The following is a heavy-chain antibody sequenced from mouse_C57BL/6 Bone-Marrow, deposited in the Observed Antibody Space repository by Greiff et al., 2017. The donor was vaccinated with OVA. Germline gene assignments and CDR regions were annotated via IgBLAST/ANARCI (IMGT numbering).Heavy chain of an antibody. CDR3: ARPAYDGYPFAY. J-gene: IGHJ3*01. CDR2: INPYNGGT. CDR1: GYTFTDYY. D-gene: IGHD2-3*01. Sequence: EVQLQQSGPVLVKPGASVKMSCKASGYTFTDYYMNWVKQSHGKSLEWIGVINPYNGGTSYNQKFKGKATLTVDKSSSTAYMDLNRLTTGDTAVDYGARPAYDGYPFAYWCQGTLVTVSA. V-gene: IGHV1-19*01.